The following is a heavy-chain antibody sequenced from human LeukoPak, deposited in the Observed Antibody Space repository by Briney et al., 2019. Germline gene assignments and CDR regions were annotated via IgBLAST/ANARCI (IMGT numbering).Heavy chain of an antibody. CDR3: ARAKAAAGIDYFDY. CDR2: IYYSGST. J-gene: IGHJ4*02. V-gene: IGHV4-59*13. D-gene: IGHD6-13*01. CDR1: GASISDYY. Sequence: SETLSLTCTVSGASISDYYWNWIRQPPGKGLEWIGYIYYSGSTNYNPSLKSRVTISVDTSKNQFSLKLSSVAAADTAVDYCARAKAAAGIDYFDYWGQGNLVTVSS.